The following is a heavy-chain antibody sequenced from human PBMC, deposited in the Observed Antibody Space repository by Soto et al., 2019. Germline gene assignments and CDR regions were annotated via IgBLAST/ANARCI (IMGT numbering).Heavy chain of an antibody. J-gene: IGHJ3*02. CDR3: GRDRGYSSGWSERDVFDI. Sequence: EVQLVESGGGLVQPGGSLRLSCAASGFTVSSNYMSWVRQAPGKGLEWVSVIYSGGSTYYADSVKGRFTISRDNSKNTLYLKMNSLRAGETAVYYCGRDRGYSSGWSERDVFDIWGQGKMVTVSS. CDR2: IYSGGST. CDR1: GFTVSSNY. V-gene: IGHV3-66*01. D-gene: IGHD6-19*01.